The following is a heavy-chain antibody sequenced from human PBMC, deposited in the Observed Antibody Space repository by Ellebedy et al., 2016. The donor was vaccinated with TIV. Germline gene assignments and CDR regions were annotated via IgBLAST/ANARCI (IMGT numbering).Heavy chain of an antibody. CDR1: GGSISSYY. V-gene: IGHV4-59*01. CDR3: ARGAGYFDY. D-gene: IGHD6-19*01. CDR2: IHYSGST. Sequence: MPSETLSLTCTVSGGSISSYYWSWIRQPPGKGLEWIGYIHYSGSTNYNPSLKSRVTISVDTSKNQFSLKLSSVTAADTAVYYCARGAGYFDYWGQGTLVTVSS. J-gene: IGHJ4*02.